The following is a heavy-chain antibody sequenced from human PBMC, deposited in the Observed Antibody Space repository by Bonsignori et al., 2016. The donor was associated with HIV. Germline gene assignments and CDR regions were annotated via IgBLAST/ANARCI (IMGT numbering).Heavy chain of an antibody. Sequence: WIRQPPGKGLEWVANIKQDGSEKYYVDSVKGRFTISRDNAKNSLYLQMNSLRAEDTAVYYCARAEYSSGWYWDYYYYYYMDVWGKGTTVTVSS. V-gene: IGHV3-7*03. J-gene: IGHJ6*03. CDR2: IKQDGSEK. D-gene: IGHD6-19*01. CDR3: ARAEYSSGWYWDYYYYYYMDV.